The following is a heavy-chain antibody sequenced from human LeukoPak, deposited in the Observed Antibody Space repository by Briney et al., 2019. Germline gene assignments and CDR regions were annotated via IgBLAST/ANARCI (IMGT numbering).Heavy chain of an antibody. J-gene: IGHJ4*02. V-gene: IGHV3-23*01. CDR1: GFTFGSSA. Sequence: GGSLKLSCAASGFTFGSSAMSWVRQAPGKGPEWVSTFSRSGPDTYYADSVKGRFTIFRDNSKNTLYLQMNSPRAEDTAVYYCAKGSLGSWYYFDYWGQGTLVTVSS. CDR3: AKGSLGSWYYFDY. CDR2: FSRSGPDT. D-gene: IGHD6-13*01.